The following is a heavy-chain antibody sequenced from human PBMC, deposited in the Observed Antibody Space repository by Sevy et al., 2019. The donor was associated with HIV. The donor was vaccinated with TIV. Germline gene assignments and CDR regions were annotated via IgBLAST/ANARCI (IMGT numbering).Heavy chain of an antibody. CDR2: VSGSSNYI. V-gene: IGHV3-21*06. Sequence: GGSLRLSCAASGFTFSNVWMSWVRQVPGKGLEWVSSVSGSSNYIYYAESVKGRFIISRDNTKNTLYLQMNSLRVDDTALYYCARGPPDGSYDYFDYWGQGTLVTVSS. J-gene: IGHJ4*02. CDR3: ARGPPDGSYDYFDY. D-gene: IGHD3-10*01. CDR1: GFTFSNVW.